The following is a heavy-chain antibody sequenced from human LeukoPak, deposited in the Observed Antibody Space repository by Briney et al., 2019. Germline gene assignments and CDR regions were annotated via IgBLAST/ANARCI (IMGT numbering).Heavy chain of an antibody. CDR1: GFTFSSYW. V-gene: IGHV3-7*01. D-gene: IGHD3-16*01. CDR2: IKQDGSEK. J-gene: IGHJ5*02. Sequence: GGSLRLSCAASGFTFSSYWMSWVRQAPGKGLEWVANIKQDGSEKYYVDSVKGRFTISRDNAKNSLYLQMNSLRAEDTAVYYCARVGIMITFGGVTPNWFDPWGQGTLVTVSS. CDR3: ARVGIMITFGGVTPNWFDP.